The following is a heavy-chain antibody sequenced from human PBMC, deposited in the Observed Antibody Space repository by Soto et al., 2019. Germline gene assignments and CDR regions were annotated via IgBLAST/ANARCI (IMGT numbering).Heavy chain of an antibody. CDR2: ISSSSSYT. CDR3: ATGQYYYDSSGYYYS. Sequence: PGGSLRLSCAASGFTFSDYSMSWIRQAPGKGLEWVSYISSSSSYTNYADSVKGRFTISRDNAKNSLYPQMNSLRAEDTAVYYCATGQYYYDSSGYYYSWGQGTLVTVSS. J-gene: IGHJ4*02. V-gene: IGHV3-11*03. CDR1: GFTFSDYS. D-gene: IGHD3-22*01.